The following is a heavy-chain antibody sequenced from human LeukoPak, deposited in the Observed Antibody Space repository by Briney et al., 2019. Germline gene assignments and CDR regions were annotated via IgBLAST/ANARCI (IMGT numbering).Heavy chain of an antibody. D-gene: IGHD3-10*01. CDR2: VSGSGGSI. Sequence: GGSLRLSCAASGFTFGNYVMSWVRQAPGKGLEWVSSVSGSGGSIYYADSVKGRFTISRDNFKNTLYLQMNNLRAEDTAVYYCATESGGWGQGTLVTVSS. CDR3: ATESGG. J-gene: IGHJ4*02. V-gene: IGHV3-23*01. CDR1: GFTFGNYV.